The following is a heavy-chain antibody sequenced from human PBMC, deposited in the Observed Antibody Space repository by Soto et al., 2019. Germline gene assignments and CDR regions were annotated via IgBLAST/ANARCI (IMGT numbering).Heavy chain of an antibody. Sequence: PWGSLRLSCAASGFTFSSYGMHWVRQAPGKGLEWVAVISYDGSNKYYADSVKGRFTISRDNSKNTLYLQMNSLRAEDTAVYYCAKEGCSSTSCFHTGDAFDIWRQGTMGT. CDR2: ISYDGSNK. V-gene: IGHV3-30*18. CDR3: AKEGCSSTSCFHTGDAFDI. D-gene: IGHD2-2*01. CDR1: GFTFSSYG. J-gene: IGHJ3*02.